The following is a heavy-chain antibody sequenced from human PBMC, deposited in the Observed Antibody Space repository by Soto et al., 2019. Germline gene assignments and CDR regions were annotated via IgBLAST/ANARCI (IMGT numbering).Heavy chain of an antibody. CDR3: ARPSRYCYDNSGQSAWLAP. Sequence: QVQLVQSGAEVKKPGSSVKVSCKASGGTFSSYAISWVRQAPGQGLEWMGGIIPIFGTANYAQKFQGRVTITADESASTASRELGSLTSEDTAVYYCARPSRYCYDNSGQSAWLAPWDQGTLVTVSS. CDR2: IIPIFGTA. V-gene: IGHV1-69*12. CDR1: GGTFSSYA. D-gene: IGHD3-22*01. J-gene: IGHJ5*02.